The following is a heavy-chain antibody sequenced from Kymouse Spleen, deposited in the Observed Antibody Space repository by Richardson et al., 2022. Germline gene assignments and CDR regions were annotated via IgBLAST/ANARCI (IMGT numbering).Heavy chain of an antibody. CDR3: ARHERFPYGMDV. V-gene: IGHV4-39*01. CDR1: GGSISSSSYY. J-gene: IGHJ6*02. CDR2: IYYSGST. D-gene: IGHD3-3*01. Sequence: QLQLQESGPGLVKPSETLSLTCTVSGGSISSSSYYWGWIRQPPGKGLEWIGSIYYSGSTYYNPSLKSRVTISVDTSKNQFSLKLSSVTAADTAVYYCARHERFPYGMDVWGQGTTVTVSS.